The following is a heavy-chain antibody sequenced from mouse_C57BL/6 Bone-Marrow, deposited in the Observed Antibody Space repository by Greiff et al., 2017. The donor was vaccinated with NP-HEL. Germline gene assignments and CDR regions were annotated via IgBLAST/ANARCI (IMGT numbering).Heavy chain of an antibody. CDR3: ARPGYYGSSYAWFAY. Sequence: EVHLVESGGGLVKPGGSLKLSCAASGFTFSDYGMHWVRQAPEKGLEWVAYISSGSSTIYYADTVKGRFTISRDNAKNTLFLQMPSLRSEDTAMYYCARPGYYGSSYAWFAYWGQETLVTVSA. V-gene: IGHV5-17*01. CDR1: GFTFSDYG. D-gene: IGHD1-1*01. J-gene: IGHJ3*01. CDR2: ISSGSSTI.